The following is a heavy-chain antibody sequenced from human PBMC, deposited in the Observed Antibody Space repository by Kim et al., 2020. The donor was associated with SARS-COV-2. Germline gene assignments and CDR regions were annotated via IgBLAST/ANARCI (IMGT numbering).Heavy chain of an antibody. Sequence: SPSIQGRVTHSTDTSISTAYLQWSSLKASDTAMYYCARLDLGEWLSPFDYWGQGTLVTVSS. V-gene: IGHV5-51*01. CDR3: ARLDLGEWLSPFDY. D-gene: IGHD3-16*01. J-gene: IGHJ4*02.